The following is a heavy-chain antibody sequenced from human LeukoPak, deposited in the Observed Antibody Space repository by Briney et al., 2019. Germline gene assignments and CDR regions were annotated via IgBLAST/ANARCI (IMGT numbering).Heavy chain of an antibody. CDR2: IYYSGST. V-gene: IGHV4-59*01. CDR3: ARDNQYNSGWSFDP. D-gene: IGHD6-19*01. J-gene: IGHJ5*02. Sequence: SETLSLTCTVSDASMNNYWWTWIRQPPGKGLEWIGNIYYSGSTNYNPSLKSRVTISVDTSKKQFFLKLSSVTAADTAVYYCARDNQYNSGWSFDPWGQGALVTVSS. CDR1: DASMNNYW.